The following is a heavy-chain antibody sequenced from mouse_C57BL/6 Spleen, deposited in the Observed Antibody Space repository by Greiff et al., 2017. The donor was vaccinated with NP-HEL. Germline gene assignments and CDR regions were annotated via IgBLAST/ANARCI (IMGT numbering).Heavy chain of an antibody. J-gene: IGHJ2*01. CDR1: GYTFTSYW. CDR3: ASYSSGTGTYYFDY. V-gene: IGHV1-64*01. D-gene: IGHD3-2*02. Sequence: VQLQQSGAELVKPGASVKLSCKASGYTFTSYWMHWVKQRPGQGLEWIGMIHPNSGSTNYNEKFKSKATLTVDKSSSTAYMQLSSLTSEDSAVYYCASYSSGTGTYYFDYWGQGTTLTVSS. CDR2: IHPNSGST.